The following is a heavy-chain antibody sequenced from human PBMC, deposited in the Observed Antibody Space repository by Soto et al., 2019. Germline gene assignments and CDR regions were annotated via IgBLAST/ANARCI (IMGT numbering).Heavy chain of an antibody. CDR3: AREFVVTAISDAFDI. CDR2: ISSSSSTI. J-gene: IGHJ3*02. V-gene: IGHV3-48*02. Sequence: WGSLRLSCAASGFTFISYSINFFRHSPVKGLEWVSYISSSSSTIYYADSVKGRFTISRDNAKNSLYLQMNSLRDEDTAVYYCAREFVVTAISDAFDIWGQGTMVTVSS. D-gene: IGHD2-21*02. CDR1: GFTFISYS.